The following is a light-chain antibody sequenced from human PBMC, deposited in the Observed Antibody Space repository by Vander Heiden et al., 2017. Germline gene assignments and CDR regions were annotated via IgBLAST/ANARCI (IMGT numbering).Light chain of an antibody. V-gene: IGKV1-8*01. CDR2: AAS. J-gene: IGKJ4*01. CDR3: QQYESYPLT. CDR1: QGISSY. Sequence: AIRITPSPSSLSASTGDRVTITCRASQGISSYLAWYQQKPGKAPKLLIYAASTLQSGVPSRFSGSGSGTDFTRTISCLQSEDFATYYCQQYESYPLTFGGGTKVESK.